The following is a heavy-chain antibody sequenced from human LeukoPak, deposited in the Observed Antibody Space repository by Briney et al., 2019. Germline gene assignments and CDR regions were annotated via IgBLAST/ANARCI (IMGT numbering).Heavy chain of an antibody. CDR1: GFTVSSNY. V-gene: IGHV3-66*01. J-gene: IGHJ4*02. CDR2: IYSGGST. CDR3: ARVFPLKTYYFDY. Sequence: GGSLRLSYAASGFTVSSNYMSWVRQAPGKGLEWVSVIYSGGSTYYADSVKGRFTISRDNSKNTLYLQMNSLRAEDTAVYYCARVFPLKTYYFDYWGQGTLVTVSS.